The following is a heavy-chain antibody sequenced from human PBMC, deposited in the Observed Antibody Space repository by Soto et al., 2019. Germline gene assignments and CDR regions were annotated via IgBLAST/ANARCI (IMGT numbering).Heavy chain of an antibody. J-gene: IGHJ6*02. D-gene: IGHD6-13*01. Sequence: EVQPLESGGGLVQPGGSLRLSCAASGFTFSSYAMSWVRQAPGKGLEWVSAISGSGGSTYYADSVKGRFTISRDNSKNTLYLQMNSLRAEDTAVYYCAKVGYISSSFGMDVWGQGTTVTVSS. CDR2: ISGSGGST. V-gene: IGHV3-23*01. CDR1: GFTFSSYA. CDR3: AKVGYISSSFGMDV.